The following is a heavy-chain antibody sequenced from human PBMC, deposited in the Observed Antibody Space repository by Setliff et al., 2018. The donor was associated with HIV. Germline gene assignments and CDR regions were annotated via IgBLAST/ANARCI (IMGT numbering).Heavy chain of an antibody. CDR2: INTHTGSP. J-gene: IGHJ5*02. V-gene: IGHV7-4-1*02. CDR1: GYTFINYA. D-gene: IGHD4-17*01. CDR3: ARALYGDYGGDINWFDP. Sequence: GASVKVSCKAPGYTFINYAMNWVRQAPGQGLEWMGWINTHTGSPTYAQAFTGRFVFSVDTSVSTAYLQISSLKAEDTAVYYCARALYGDYGGDINWFDPWGQGTLVTVSS.